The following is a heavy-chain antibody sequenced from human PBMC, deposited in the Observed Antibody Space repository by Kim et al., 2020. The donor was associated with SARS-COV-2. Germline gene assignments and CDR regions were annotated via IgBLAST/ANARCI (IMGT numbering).Heavy chain of an antibody. CDR3: ARHGPRDSNDI. CDR1: GGPVSTSSYY. J-gene: IGHJ4*02. CDR2: IYFSGRT. V-gene: IGHV4-39*01. Sequence: SETLSLTCTVSGGPVSTSSYYCAWIRQPPGKGLEWLGSIYFSGRTYYTPSLKSRVTISIDTSKNQLYLKLCSVTAADTAIDYCARHGPRDSNDIWGQGTLVTVS.